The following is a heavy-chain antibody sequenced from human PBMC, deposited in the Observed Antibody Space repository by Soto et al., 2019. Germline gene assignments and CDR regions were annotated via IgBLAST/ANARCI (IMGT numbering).Heavy chain of an antibody. CDR3: ARVAEAYYYYGMDV. Sequence: GGSLRLSCAASGFTFSSYGMHWVRQAPGKGLEWVAVIWYDGSNKYYADSVKGRFTISRDNSKNTLYLQMNSLRAEDTAVYYCARVAEAYYYYGMDVWGQGTTVTVSS. CDR1: GFTFSSYG. V-gene: IGHV3-33*01. CDR2: IWYDGSNK. J-gene: IGHJ6*02.